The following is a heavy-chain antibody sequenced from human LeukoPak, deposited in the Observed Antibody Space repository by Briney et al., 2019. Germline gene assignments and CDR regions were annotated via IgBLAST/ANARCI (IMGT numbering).Heavy chain of an antibody. CDR3: ARDRPNGSGSYYNPHDAFDI. Sequence: SETLSLTCTVSGGSISSGGYYWSWLRQPPGKGLEWIGYIYYSGSTYYNPSLKSRVTISVDTSKNQFSLRLSSVTAADTAVYYCARDRPNGSGSYYNPHDAFDIWGQGTMVTVSS. CDR1: GGSISSGGYY. V-gene: IGHV4-31*03. D-gene: IGHD3-10*01. J-gene: IGHJ3*02. CDR2: IYYSGST.